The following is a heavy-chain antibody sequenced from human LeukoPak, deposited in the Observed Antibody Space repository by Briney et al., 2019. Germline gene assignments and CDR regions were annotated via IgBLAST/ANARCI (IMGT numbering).Heavy chain of an antibody. J-gene: IGHJ3*02. CDR2: ISAYNGKT. V-gene: IGHV1-18*01. Sequence: GASVKVSCKASGYTFTSYGISWVRQAPGQGLEWMGWISAYNGKTHYAQKFQGRVTMTTDTSTSTAYMELRSLRSDDTALYYCARDWRPGIFTVPPDAFDIWGQGTMVTVSS. CDR1: GYTFTSYG. CDR3: ARDWRPGIFTVPPDAFDI. D-gene: IGHD3-3*01.